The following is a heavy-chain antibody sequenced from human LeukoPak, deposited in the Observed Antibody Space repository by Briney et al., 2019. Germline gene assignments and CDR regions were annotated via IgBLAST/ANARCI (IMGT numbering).Heavy chain of an antibody. V-gene: IGHV3-30*04. J-gene: IGHJ5*02. CDR1: GFTFSGHA. CDR3: ARDRVILTRMMYR. CDR2: ISYDGRHR. D-gene: IGHD1-14*01. Sequence: GGSLRLSCAASGFTFSGHAMPWVRQPPGKGLEWVGVISYDGRHRFYADSVKGRFIISTDNSKNTMYLEMNSLRADDTAVYFCARDRVILTRMMYRWGQGTLVAVSA.